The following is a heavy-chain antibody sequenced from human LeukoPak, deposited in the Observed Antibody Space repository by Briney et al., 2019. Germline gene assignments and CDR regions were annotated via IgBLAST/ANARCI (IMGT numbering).Heavy chain of an antibody. J-gene: IGHJ6*02. CDR2: INPSGGST. D-gene: IGHD3-22*01. Sequence: ASVKVSCKASGYTFTGYYMHWVRQAPGQGLEWMGIINPSGGSTSYAQKFQGRVTMTRDTSTSTVYMELSSLRSEDTAVYYCARDPRRITMIVVVPTAAYGMDVWGQGTTVTVSS. CDR1: GYTFTGYY. V-gene: IGHV1-46*01. CDR3: ARDPRRITMIVVVPTAAYGMDV.